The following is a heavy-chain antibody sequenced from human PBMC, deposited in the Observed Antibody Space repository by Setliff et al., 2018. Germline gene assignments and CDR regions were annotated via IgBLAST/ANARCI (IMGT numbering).Heavy chain of an antibody. CDR2: IIHSGST. CDR3: ARGEGGSYLGAYYYYYMDV. Sequence: PSETLSLTCAVYGGSFSGYYWSWIRQPPGKRLEWIGEIIHSGSTNYNPSLKSRVTISMDTSKNQFSLKVSSVTVADTAVYYCARGEGGSYLGAYYYYYMDVCGKGTTVTVSS. D-gene: IGHD1-26*01. CDR1: GGSFSGYY. J-gene: IGHJ6*03. V-gene: IGHV4-34*01.